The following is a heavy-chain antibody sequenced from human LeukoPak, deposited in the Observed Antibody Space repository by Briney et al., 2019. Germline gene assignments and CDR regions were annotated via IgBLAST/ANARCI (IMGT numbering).Heavy chain of an antibody. J-gene: IGHJ4*02. CDR2: ISYDGSNK. V-gene: IGHV3-30-3*01. Sequence: GGSLRLSCAASGFTFSSYAMHWVRQAPGKGLEWVAVISYDGSNKYYADSVKGRFTISRDNSKNTLYLQMNSLRAEDTAVYYCARDLQDRYCSGGSCYNDYWGQGTLVTVSS. CDR1: GFTFSSYA. CDR3: ARDLQDRYCSGGSCYNDY. D-gene: IGHD2-15*01.